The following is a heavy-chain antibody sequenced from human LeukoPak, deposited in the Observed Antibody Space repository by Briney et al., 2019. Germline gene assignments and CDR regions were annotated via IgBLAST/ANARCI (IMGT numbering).Heavy chain of an antibody. J-gene: IGHJ4*02. V-gene: IGHV3-74*01. CDR1: GFTFSNYW. CDR2: VNSDGSST. CDR3: ATYRQVLLPFES. Sequence: PGGSLRLSCAASGFTFSNYWMHWVRQAPGKGLVWVSRVNSDGSSTSYADPVKGRFTISRDNAKNTVYLQMNSLRAEDTAIYYCATYRQVLLPFESWGQGTLVTVSS. D-gene: IGHD2-8*02.